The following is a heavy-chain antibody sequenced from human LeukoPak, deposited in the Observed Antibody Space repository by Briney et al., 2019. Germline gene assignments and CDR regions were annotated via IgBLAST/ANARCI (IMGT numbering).Heavy chain of an antibody. CDR2: ISSSSSTI. CDR3: ARDGGAYCSGGSRYEVDAFDI. V-gene: IGHV3-48*02. CDR1: GFTFSSYS. Sequence: GGSLRLSCAASGFTFSSYSMNWVRQAPGKGLEWVSYISSSSSTIYYADSVKGRFTISRDNAKNSLYLQMNSLRDEDTAVYYCARDGGAYCSGGSRYEVDAFDIWGQGTMVTVSS. J-gene: IGHJ3*02. D-gene: IGHD2-15*01.